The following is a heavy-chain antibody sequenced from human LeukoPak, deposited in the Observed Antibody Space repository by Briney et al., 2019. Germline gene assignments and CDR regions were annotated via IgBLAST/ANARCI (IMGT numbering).Heavy chain of an antibody. CDR1: GFTFSNAW. V-gene: IGHV3-15*01. CDR3: TTAYYGDYADDAFDI. Sequence: GGSLRLSCAASGFTFSNAWMSWVRQAPGKGLEWVGRIKSKTDGGTTDYAAPVKGRFTISRDDSKNTLYLQMNSLKTEDTAVYYCTTAYYGDYADDAFDIWGQGTMVTVSS. D-gene: IGHD4-17*01. CDR2: IKSKTDGGTT. J-gene: IGHJ3*02.